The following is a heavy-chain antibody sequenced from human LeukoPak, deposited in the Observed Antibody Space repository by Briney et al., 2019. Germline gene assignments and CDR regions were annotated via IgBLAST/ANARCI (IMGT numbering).Heavy chain of an antibody. J-gene: IGHJ4*02. V-gene: IGHV3-30*19. D-gene: IGHD6-13*01. CDR1: GFTFSSYG. Sequence: QPGGSLRLSCAASGFTFSSYGMHWVRQAPGKGLEWVAVISYDGSNKYYADSVKGRFTISRDNSKNTLYLQMNSLRAEDTAVYYCAKGHISWQHVNYFDYWGQGTLVTVSS. CDR2: ISYDGSNK. CDR3: AKGHISWQHVNYFDY.